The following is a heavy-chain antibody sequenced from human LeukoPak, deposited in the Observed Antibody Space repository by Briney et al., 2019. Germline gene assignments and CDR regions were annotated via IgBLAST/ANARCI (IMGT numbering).Heavy chain of an antibody. Sequence: ASVKVSCKASGYTFTPYYMHWVRQAPGQGLEWMGWINPNSGGTNYAQKFQGRVTMTRDTSISTAYMELSSLRSDDTAVYCCARQTGGSLDYWGQGTLVTVSS. V-gene: IGHV1-2*02. CDR1: GYTFTPYY. CDR3: ARQTGGSLDY. D-gene: IGHD3-16*01. CDR2: INPNSGGT. J-gene: IGHJ4*02.